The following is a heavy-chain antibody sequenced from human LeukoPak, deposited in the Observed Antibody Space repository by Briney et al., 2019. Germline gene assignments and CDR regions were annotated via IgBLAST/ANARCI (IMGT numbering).Heavy chain of an antibody. CDR1: GFTFSSYA. CDR2: ISYDGSNK. D-gene: IGHD2-2*01. CDR3: ARDGDDCSSTSCYFIPGTHLIDY. V-gene: IGHV3-30-3*01. Sequence: GGSLRLSCAASGFTFSSYAMHWARQAPGKGLEWVAVISYDGSNKYYADSVKGRFTISRDNSKNTLYLQMNSLRAEDTAVYYCARDGDDCSSTSCYFIPGTHLIDYWGQGTLVTVSS. J-gene: IGHJ4*02.